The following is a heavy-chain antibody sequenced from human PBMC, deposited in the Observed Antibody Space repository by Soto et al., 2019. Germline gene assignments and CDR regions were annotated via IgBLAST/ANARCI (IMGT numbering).Heavy chain of an antibody. CDR1: GFRFKSFV. CDR3: ARLGTTGGFDL. Sequence: QVQLVESGGGVVQPGTSLRLSCAASGFRFKSFVMHWVRQAPGKGLEWVAFTSYDGNNKDYGDSVKGRFTVSRDNSQNTLHLQMGFLRPENTALYYCARLGTTGGFDLWGQGTLVSVSS. J-gene: IGHJ4*02. CDR2: TSYDGNNK. D-gene: IGHD3-16*01. V-gene: IGHV3-30*19.